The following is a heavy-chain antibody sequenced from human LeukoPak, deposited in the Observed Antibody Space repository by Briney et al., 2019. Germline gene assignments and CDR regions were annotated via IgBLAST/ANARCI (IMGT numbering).Heavy chain of an antibody. CDR3: AKDIELFMS. Sequence: GGSLRLSCAASGFTFRNFAMSWVRQAPGKRLEWVSGLSHGGTRTFYAASVKGRFTISRDDSNSTLFLQMDNLRVEDTATYYCAKDIELFMSWGQGTLVIVSS. D-gene: IGHD1-26*01. V-gene: IGHV3-23*01. CDR2: LSHGGTRT. CDR1: GFTFRNFA. J-gene: IGHJ5*02.